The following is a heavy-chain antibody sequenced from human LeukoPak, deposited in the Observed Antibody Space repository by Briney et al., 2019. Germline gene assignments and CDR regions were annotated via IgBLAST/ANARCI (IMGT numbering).Heavy chain of an antibody. Sequence: ASVKVSCKASGYAFTIYGITWVRQAPGHGLEWMGIINPSGGRTNYAQKFQGRVTMTGDTSTSTVYMELNSLRSEDAAVYYCARVAGEGYSYGQTRDAFDIWGQGTMVTVSS. J-gene: IGHJ3*02. CDR3: ARVAGEGYSYGQTRDAFDI. CDR2: INPSGGRT. CDR1: GYAFTIYG. V-gene: IGHV1-46*01. D-gene: IGHD5-18*01.